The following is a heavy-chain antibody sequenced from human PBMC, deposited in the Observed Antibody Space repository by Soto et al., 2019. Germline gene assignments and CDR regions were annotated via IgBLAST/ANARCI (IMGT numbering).Heavy chain of an antibody. CDR3: XXXXXXXXNAFDI. CDR1: GGSISSXY. J-gene: IGHJ3*02. Sequence: QVQLQESGPGLVXXSETLSLTCTVSGGSISSXYWSWIRQPPGKGLEWIGYIYYSGSTNYNPSLKSRVTISVDTSKNQFSLKLSSVTAAXTAVXXXXXXXXXXXNAFDIWGQGTMVTVSS. CDR2: IYYSGST. V-gene: IGHV4-59*01.